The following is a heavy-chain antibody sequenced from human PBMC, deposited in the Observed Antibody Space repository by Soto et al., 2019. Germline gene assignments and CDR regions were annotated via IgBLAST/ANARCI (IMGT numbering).Heavy chain of an antibody. Sequence: EVQLVESGGGLVQPGGSLRLSCAASGFTFSSYSMNWVRQPPGKGLEWVSYISSSSRTIYYADSVKGRFTISRDNAENSLYLQMNSLRAEDTAVYYCASTQWLAYFDYWGQGTLVTVSS. CDR3: ASTQWLAYFDY. D-gene: IGHD6-19*01. CDR1: GFTFSSYS. J-gene: IGHJ4*02. CDR2: ISSSSRTI. V-gene: IGHV3-48*01.